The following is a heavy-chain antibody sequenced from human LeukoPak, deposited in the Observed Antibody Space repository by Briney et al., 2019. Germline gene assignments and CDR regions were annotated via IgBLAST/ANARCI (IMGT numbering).Heavy chain of an antibody. CDR3: ARVSGVSPGGAFDI. J-gene: IGHJ3*02. CDR2: ISSSSSCI. CDR1: GFTFSCYS. Sequence: GGSLRLSCAASGFTFSCYSMNWVRQAPGKGLEWVSSISSSSSCIYYADSVKGRFTISRDNAKNSLYLQMNSLRAEDTAVYYCARVSGVSPGGAFDIWGQGTMVTVSS. D-gene: IGHD2-15*01. V-gene: IGHV3-21*01.